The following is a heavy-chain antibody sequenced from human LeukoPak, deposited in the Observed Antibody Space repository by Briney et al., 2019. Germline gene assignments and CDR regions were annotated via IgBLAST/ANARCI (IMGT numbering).Heavy chain of an antibody. Sequence: TGGSLRLSCAASGFTVSSSYMSWVRQAPGKGLEWVSVIYSGGSAYYADSVKGRFTISKDNSKNTLYLHMNSLRAEDTAVYYCAKHLPIAVAGYFDYWGQGTLVTVSS. J-gene: IGHJ4*02. CDR1: GFTVSSSY. CDR3: AKHLPIAVAGYFDY. D-gene: IGHD6-19*01. V-gene: IGHV3-53*01. CDR2: IYSGGSA.